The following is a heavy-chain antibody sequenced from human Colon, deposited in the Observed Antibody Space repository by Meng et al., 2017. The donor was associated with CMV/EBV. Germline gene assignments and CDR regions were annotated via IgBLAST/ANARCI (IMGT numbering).Heavy chain of an antibody. CDR3: AKDTQGVRRGYFDY. D-gene: IGHD3-10*01. J-gene: IGHJ4*02. V-gene: IGHV3-7*03. CDR1: GFTFSSYW. CDR2: IKQDGSEK. Sequence: GESLKISCAASGFTFSSYWMSWVRQAPGKGLEWVANIKQDGSEKYYVDSVKGRFTISRDNAKNSLYLQMNSLRAEDTALYYCAKDTQGVRRGYFDYWGRGTLVTVSS.